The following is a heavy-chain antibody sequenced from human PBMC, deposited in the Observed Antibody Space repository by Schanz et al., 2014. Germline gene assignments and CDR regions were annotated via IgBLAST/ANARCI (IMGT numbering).Heavy chain of an antibody. CDR1: GFSLDIFA. J-gene: IGHJ6*02. V-gene: IGHV3-23*01. CDR3: AKDGPGVSGSYSADGGMDV. CDR2: ISGGGGTT. Sequence: EVHLLESGGGLVEPGGSLRLSCATSGFSLDIFAVSWVRQAPGKGLEWVSAISGGGGTTSYTDSLKGRFTISRDNSKSPLYLQMHSLRAEDTAVYYCAKDGPGVSGSYSADGGMDVSGQGTTVT. D-gene: IGHD3-10*01.